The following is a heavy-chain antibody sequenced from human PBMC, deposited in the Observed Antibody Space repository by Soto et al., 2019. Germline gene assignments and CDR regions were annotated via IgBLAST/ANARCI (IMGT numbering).Heavy chain of an antibody. Sequence: SETLSLTCTVSGGSISSSSYYWGWIRQPPGKGLEWIGSIYYSGSTYYNPSLKSRVTISVDTSKNQFSLKLSSVTAADTAVYYCARSGYYYDSRWGAFDIWGQGTMVTVSS. CDR2: IYYSGST. CDR3: ARSGYYYDSRWGAFDI. D-gene: IGHD3-22*01. CDR1: GGSISSSSYY. V-gene: IGHV4-39*01. J-gene: IGHJ3*02.